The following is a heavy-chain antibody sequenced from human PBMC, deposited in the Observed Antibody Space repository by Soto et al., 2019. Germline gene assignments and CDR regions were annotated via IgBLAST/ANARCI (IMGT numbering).Heavy chain of an antibody. V-gene: IGHV4-59*08. Sequence: SETLSLTCTISGGSISVYYWSWIRQSPRQGLEWIGYVYDNGRPYYSPSLKSRVTISADTSKNKFSLQVTSVTAADTAFYYCGKVLVGATRHSDSDYWGQGTQVTVSS. CDR3: GKVLVGATRHSDSDY. CDR1: GGSISVYY. J-gene: IGHJ4*02. CDR2: VYDNGRP. D-gene: IGHD2-15*01.